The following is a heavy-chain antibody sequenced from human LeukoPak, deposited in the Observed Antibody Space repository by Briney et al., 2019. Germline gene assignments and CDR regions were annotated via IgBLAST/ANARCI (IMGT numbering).Heavy chain of an antibody. V-gene: IGHV3-30*18. D-gene: IGHD3-10*01. J-gene: IGHJ4*02. CDR1: GFTFTTYS. CDR2: ISYNGNNQ. CDR3: AKDQGYGSGTFLDY. Sequence: GGSLRLSCAASGFTFTTYSMLWVRQAPDKGLEWVAVISYNGNNQYYADSVKGRFTISRDNSKNTLHLQMNSLRAEDTAVYYCAKDQGYGSGTFLDYWGQGTLVTVSS.